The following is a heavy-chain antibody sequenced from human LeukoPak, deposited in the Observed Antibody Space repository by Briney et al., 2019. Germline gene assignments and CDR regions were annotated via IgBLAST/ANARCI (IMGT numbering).Heavy chain of an antibody. V-gene: IGHV1-18*01. CDR2: ISAYNDNT. Sequence: ASVKVSCKASGYTFTSYGISWVRHAPGQGLEWMGWISAYNDNTNYAQKLQGRVTMTTDTSTSTAYMELSSLRSEDTAVYYCARGYHRYYYGSGRWYNWFDPWGQGTLVTVSS. CDR3: ARGYHRYYYGSGRWYNWFDP. CDR1: GYTFTSYG. J-gene: IGHJ5*02. D-gene: IGHD3-10*01.